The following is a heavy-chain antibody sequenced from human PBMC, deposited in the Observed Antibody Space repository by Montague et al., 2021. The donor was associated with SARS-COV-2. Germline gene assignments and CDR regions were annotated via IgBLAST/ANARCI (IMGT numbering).Heavy chain of an antibody. CDR1: GGSITSGSYY. Sequence: SETLSLTCTVSGGSITSGSYYWSWIRQPAGKGLEWIGCIYTTGRTKYNPSLKSRVTISIDTSKNQFSLKVDSVSAADTAVYYCARELSVHGAFDIWGQGTMVTVSS. CDR2: IYTTGRT. V-gene: IGHV4-61*01. CDR3: ARELSVHGAFDI. D-gene: IGHD6-6*01. J-gene: IGHJ3*02.